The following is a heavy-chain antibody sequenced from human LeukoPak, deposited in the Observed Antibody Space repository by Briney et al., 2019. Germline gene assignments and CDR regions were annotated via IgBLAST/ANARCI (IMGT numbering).Heavy chain of an antibody. D-gene: IGHD5-18*01. V-gene: IGHV4-59*11. CDR1: GVSISSHY. J-gene: IGHJ4*02. CDR3: ATIKRGSIYGYFDF. CDR2: MYDSEST. Sequence: SETLSLTCTVSGVSISSHYWSWIRQPPGKGLEWIAYMYDSESTKDDPSLKSRITLSADTSKNQFSLRLSSVTAADTAVYYCATIKRGSIYGYFDFWGQGILVTVSS.